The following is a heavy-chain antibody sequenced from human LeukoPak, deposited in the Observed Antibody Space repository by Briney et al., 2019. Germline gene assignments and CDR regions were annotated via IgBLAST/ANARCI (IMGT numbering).Heavy chain of an antibody. CDR1: GFTFSSYA. CDR2: ITSSGGGT. CDR3: ATRIEQQLVP. D-gene: IGHD6-6*01. Sequence: QSGGSLRLSCAASGFTFSSYAMSWVRQAPGKGLEWVSAITSSGGGTYYADSVKGRFTISRDNSKSTLYLQRNSLGVDDTALYYCATRIEQQLVPGGQGTLVTVSS. J-gene: IGHJ4*02. V-gene: IGHV3-23*01.